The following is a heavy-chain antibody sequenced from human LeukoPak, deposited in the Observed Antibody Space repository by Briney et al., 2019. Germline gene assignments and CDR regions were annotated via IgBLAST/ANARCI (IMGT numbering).Heavy chain of an antibody. CDR1: GGSISRYY. CDR3: ARGGPPGYYYDYYMDV. J-gene: IGHJ6*03. Sequence: ASETLSLTCTVSGGSISRYYWSWIRQPAGKGLEWIGRIYSSGSTTYNPSLKSRVTISVDTSKNQFSLKMSSVTAADTAVYFCARGGPPGYYYDYYMDVWGKGTTVTISS. V-gene: IGHV4-4*07. CDR2: IYSSGST.